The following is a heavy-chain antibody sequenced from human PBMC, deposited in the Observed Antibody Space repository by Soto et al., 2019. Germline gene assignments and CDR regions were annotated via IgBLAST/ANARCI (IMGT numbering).Heavy chain of an antibody. V-gene: IGHV1-3*01. D-gene: IGHD5-18*01. CDR1: GYTFTSYA. J-gene: IGHJ6*02. CDR2: INAGNGNT. CDR3: ASAVDTAMALPRFEYYYGMDV. Sequence: ASVKVSCKASGYTFTSYAMHWVRQAPGQRLEWMGWINAGNGNTKYSQKFQGRVTITRDTSASTAYMELSSLRSEDTAVYYCASAVDTAMALPRFEYYYGMDVWGQGTTVTVSS.